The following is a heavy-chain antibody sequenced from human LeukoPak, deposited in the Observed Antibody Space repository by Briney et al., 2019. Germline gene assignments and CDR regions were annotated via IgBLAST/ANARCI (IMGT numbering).Heavy chain of an antibody. Sequence: PGGSLRLSCAASGFTFSSHSMNWVRQAPGKGLEWVSSISSSSSYIYYADSVKGRFTISRDNAKNSLYLQMNSLRAEDTAVYYCARYDSSAYDSDHWGQGTLVTVSS. V-gene: IGHV3-21*01. D-gene: IGHD3-22*01. CDR1: GFTFSSHS. CDR3: ARYDSSAYDSDH. CDR2: ISSSSSYI. J-gene: IGHJ4*02.